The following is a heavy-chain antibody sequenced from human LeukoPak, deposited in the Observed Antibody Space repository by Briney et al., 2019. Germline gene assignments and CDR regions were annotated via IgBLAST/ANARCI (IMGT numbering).Heavy chain of an antibody. CDR3: TTADGYSSGWFDY. CDR1: GFTLSNAW. D-gene: IGHD6-19*01. CDR2: IKSKTDGGTT. V-gene: IGHV3-15*01. Sequence: TGGSLRLSCAASGFTLSNAWMSWVRQAPGKGLEWVGRIKSKTDGGTTDYAAPVKGRLTISRDDSKNTLYLQMNSLKTEDTAVYYCTTADGYSSGWFDYWGQGTLVTVSS. J-gene: IGHJ4*02.